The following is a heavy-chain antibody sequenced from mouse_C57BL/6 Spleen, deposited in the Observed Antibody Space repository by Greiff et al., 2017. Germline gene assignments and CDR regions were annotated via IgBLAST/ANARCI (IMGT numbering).Heavy chain of an antibody. CDR2: IYPRSGNT. CDR1: GYTFTSYG. Sequence: VHLVESGAELARPGASVKLSCKASGYTFTSYGISWVKQRTGQGLEWIGEIYPRSGNTYYNEKFKGKATLTADKSSSTAYMELRSLTSEDSAVYFCARRGDYDDYYAMDYWGQGTSVTVSS. V-gene: IGHV1-81*01. D-gene: IGHD2-4*01. CDR3: ARRGDYDDYYAMDY. J-gene: IGHJ4*01.